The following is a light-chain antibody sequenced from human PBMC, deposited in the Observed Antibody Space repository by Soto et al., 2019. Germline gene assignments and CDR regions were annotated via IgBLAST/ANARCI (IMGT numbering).Light chain of an antibody. Sequence: DIQMTQSPSTLSASVGDRVTITCRASQSISSWLAWYQQKPGKAPKLLIYKASSLESGVPSRFSGSGSGTEFTPTISSLQPDDFTTYYCQHYNSYWTFGQGTKVENK. J-gene: IGKJ1*01. CDR3: QHYNSYWT. CDR2: KAS. V-gene: IGKV1-5*03. CDR1: QSISSW.